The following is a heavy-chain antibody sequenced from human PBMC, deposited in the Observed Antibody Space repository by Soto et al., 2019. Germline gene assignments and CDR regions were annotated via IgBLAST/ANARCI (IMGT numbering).Heavy chain of an antibody. V-gene: IGHV4-59*01. D-gene: IGHD2-2*01. CDR3: ARAVLPATARFDS. CDR1: GGSISNYY. J-gene: IGHJ4*02. CDR2: IYYSGST. Sequence: QVQLQESGPRLVKPSETLSLTCIVSGGSISNYYWSWIRQPPGKGLEWIGYIYYSGSTNYNPSLQSRVTISVDTSKTQFSLKLSSVTAADTAVYYCARAVLPATARFDSWGQGTLVTVSS.